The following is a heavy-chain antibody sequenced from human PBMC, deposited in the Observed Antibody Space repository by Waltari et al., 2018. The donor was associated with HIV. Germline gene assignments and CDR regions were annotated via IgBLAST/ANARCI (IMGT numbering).Heavy chain of an antibody. D-gene: IGHD3-22*01. V-gene: IGHV1-69*01. CDR2: IIPIFGTA. CDR1: GRTFSSYA. J-gene: IGHJ6*02. CDR3: ARDYYDSSTYGMDV. Sequence: QVQLVQSGAEVKKPGSSVKVSCKASGRTFSSYAISWVRQAPGQGLEWMGGIIPIFGTANYAQKFQGRVTITADESTSTAYMELSSLRSEDTAVYYCARDYYDSSTYGMDVWGQGTTVTVSS.